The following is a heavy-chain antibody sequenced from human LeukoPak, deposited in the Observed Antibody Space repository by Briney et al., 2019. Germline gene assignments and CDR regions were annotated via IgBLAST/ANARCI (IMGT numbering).Heavy chain of an antibody. CDR2: IYYSGST. CDR3: ARGVWGVVVPAAPFDY. D-gene: IGHD2-2*01. CDR1: GGSISSSSYY. J-gene: IGHJ4*02. V-gene: IGHV4-39*07. Sequence: SETLSLTCTVSGGSISSSSYYWGWIRQPPGKGLEWIGSIYYSGSTYYNPSLKSRVTISVDTSKNQSSLKLSSVTAADTAVYYCARGVWGVVVPAAPFDYWGQGTLVTVSS.